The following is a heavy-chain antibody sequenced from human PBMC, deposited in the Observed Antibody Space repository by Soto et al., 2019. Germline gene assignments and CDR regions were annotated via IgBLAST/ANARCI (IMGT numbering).Heavy chain of an antibody. CDR3: ARGEVEQLAASFDY. D-gene: IGHD6-13*01. V-gene: IGHV1-3*01. Sequence: ASVKVSCKASGYTFTSYAMHWVRQAPGQGLEWMGWINAIIGKTNYAQKFQGRVTITADTSTSTAYMELSSLRSEDTAVYYCARGEVEQLAASFDYWGQGTLVTVSS. J-gene: IGHJ4*02. CDR1: GYTFTSYA. CDR2: INAIIGKT.